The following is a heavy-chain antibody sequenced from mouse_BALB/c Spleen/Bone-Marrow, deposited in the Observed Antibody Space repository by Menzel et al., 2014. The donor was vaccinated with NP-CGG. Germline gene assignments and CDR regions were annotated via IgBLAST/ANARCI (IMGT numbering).Heavy chain of an antibody. CDR2: IDPANGNT. CDR1: GFNIKDTY. D-gene: IGHD1-1*01. J-gene: IGHJ2*01. V-gene: IGHV14-3*02. CDR3: ARSYGSSPFDY. Sequence: DVKLQESGAELVKPGASVKLSCTASGFNIKDTYMHWVKQRPEQGLEWNGRIDPANGNTKYDPKFQGKATITADTSSNTAYLQLSSLTSEDTAVYYCARSYGSSPFDYWGQGTTLTVSS.